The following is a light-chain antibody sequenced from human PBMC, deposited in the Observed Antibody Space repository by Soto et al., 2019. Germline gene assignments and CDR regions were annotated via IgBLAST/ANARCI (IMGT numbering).Light chain of an antibody. CDR2: GAS. Sequence: ETVLTQSPGTLSLSPGERATLSCRASQSVSSNYLAWYQQKPGQAPRLLIYGASSRATGIPDRFSGSGSGTDFTVTISRLEPEDFAVYYCQQYVSSPYTFGQGTKLEI. CDR3: QQYVSSPYT. J-gene: IGKJ2*01. V-gene: IGKV3-20*01. CDR1: QSVSSNY.